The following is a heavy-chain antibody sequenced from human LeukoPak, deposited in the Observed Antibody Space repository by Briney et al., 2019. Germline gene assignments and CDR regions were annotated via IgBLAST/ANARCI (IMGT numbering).Heavy chain of an antibody. Sequence: PGGSLRLSCAASGFTFSSYAMSWVRQALGMGLEWVSAISGSGGSTYYADSMKGRFTISRDNSKNTLYLQMNSLRAEDTAVYYCAKGRNYDYPWSITDPWGQGTLVTVSS. V-gene: IGHV3-23*01. CDR1: GFTFSSYA. CDR2: ISGSGGST. D-gene: IGHD5-12*01. CDR3: AKGRNYDYPWSITDP. J-gene: IGHJ5*02.